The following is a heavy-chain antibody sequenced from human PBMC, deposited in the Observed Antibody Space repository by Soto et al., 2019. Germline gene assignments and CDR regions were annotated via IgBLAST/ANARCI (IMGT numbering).Heavy chain of an antibody. V-gene: IGHV3-30-3*01. CDR1: GFTFSSYA. Sequence: PGGSLILSCAASGFTFSSYAMHWVRQAPGKGLEWVAVISYDGSNKYYADSVKGRFTISRDNSKNTLYLQMNSLRAEDTAVYYCARGRRQYYYDSSGYSTDAFDIWGQGTMVTVSS. D-gene: IGHD3-22*01. CDR2: ISYDGSNK. CDR3: ARGRRQYYYDSSGYSTDAFDI. J-gene: IGHJ3*02.